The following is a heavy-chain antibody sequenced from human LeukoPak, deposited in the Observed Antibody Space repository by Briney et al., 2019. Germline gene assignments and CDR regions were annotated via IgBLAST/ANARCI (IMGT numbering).Heavy chain of an antibody. J-gene: IGHJ4*02. CDR3: ARARWLYSRLYYFDY. D-gene: IGHD6-13*01. Sequence: PSETLSLTCTVSGGSISSYYWSWIRQPPGKGPEWIGYIYYSGSTNYNPSLKSRVTISVDTSKNQFSLKLSSVTAADTAVYYCARARWLYSRLYYFDYWGQGTLVTVSS. V-gene: IGHV4-59*01. CDR2: IYYSGST. CDR1: GGSISSYY.